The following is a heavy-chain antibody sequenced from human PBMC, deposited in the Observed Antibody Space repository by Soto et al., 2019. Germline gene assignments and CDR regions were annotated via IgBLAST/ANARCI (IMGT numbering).Heavy chain of an antibody. D-gene: IGHD1-26*01. V-gene: IGHV1-18*01. CDR1: GYTFTTYG. CDR3: ARDWSGS. J-gene: IGHJ4*02. CDR2: TSGDNENT. Sequence: QVQLVQSGAEVKKPGASVKVSCTASGYTFTTYGINWVRQAPGQGLEWMGWTSGDNENTAYAQKFKGRVTMTTDKATSTADMDLRSLISDNKDVYYCARDWSGSGGQGTLVTV.